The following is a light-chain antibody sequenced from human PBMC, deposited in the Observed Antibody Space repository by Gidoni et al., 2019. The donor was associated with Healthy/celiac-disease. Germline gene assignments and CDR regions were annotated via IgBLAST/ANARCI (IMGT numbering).Light chain of an antibody. CDR1: QSISSD. V-gene: IGKV1-39*01. J-gene: IGKJ1*01. Sequence: DIQRTQSPSSLSASVGDRVTITCRASQSISSDLNWYQQKPGKAPKLLIYAASSLQSGVPSRFSGSGSGTDFTLTISSLHPDDFATYYCRQSYSTPWTFGQGTKVEIK. CDR2: AAS. CDR3: RQSYSTPWT.